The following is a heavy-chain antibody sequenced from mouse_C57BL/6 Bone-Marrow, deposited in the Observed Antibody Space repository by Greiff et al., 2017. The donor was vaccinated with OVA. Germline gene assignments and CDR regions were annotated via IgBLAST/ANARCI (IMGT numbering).Heavy chain of an antibody. V-gene: IGHV2-5*01. D-gene: IGHD1-1*01. CDR3: ANYYGSSYWYFDV. Sequence: VKLVESGPGLVQPSQSLSITCTVSGFSLTSYGVHWVRQSPGKGLEWLGVIWRGGSTDYNAAFMSRLSITKDNSKSHVFFKMNSLQADDTAIYYGANYYGSSYWYFDVWGTGTTVTVSS. J-gene: IGHJ1*03. CDR2: IWRGGST. CDR1: GFSLTSYG.